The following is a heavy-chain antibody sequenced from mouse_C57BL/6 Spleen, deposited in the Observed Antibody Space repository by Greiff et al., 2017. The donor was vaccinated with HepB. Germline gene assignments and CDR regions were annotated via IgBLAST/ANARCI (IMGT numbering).Heavy chain of an antibody. J-gene: IGHJ2*01. CDR2: INYDGSST. CDR1: GFTFSDYY. V-gene: IGHV5-16*01. Sequence: EVQLVESEGGLVQPGRSMKLSCTASGFTFSDYYMAWVRQVPEKGLEWVANINYDGSSTYYLDSLKSRFIISRDNAKNILYLQMSSLKSEDTATYYCARDVEDYFDYWGQGTTLTVSS. CDR3: ARDVEDYFDY.